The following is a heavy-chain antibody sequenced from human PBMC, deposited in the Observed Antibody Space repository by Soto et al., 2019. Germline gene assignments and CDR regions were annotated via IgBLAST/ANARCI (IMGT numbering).Heavy chain of an antibody. V-gene: IGHV1-2*02. CDR1: GYTFTGYD. CDR3: ASPLAPAASYGMDV. J-gene: IGHJ6*02. D-gene: IGHD2-2*01. CDR2: INPNSGGT. Sequence: ASVKVSCKASGYTFTGYDMHWVRQAPGQGLEWMGWINPNSGGTNYAQKFQGRVTMTRDTSISTAYMELSRLRSDDTAVYYCASPLAPAASYGMDVWGQGTTVTVSS.